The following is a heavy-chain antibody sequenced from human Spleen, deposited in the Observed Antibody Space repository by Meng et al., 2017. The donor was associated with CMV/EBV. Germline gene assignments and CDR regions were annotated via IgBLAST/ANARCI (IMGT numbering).Heavy chain of an antibody. D-gene: IGHD4-17*01. Sequence: GSLRLSCAVSGASITTSNYWNWVRQPPGKGLEWIGEVYHSGRTNYNPPLKSRVLISVDKSKNHFSLNMSSVTAADTAVYFCARESPNDYGDYRHFDHWGQGILVTVSS. CDR1: GASITTSNY. CDR2: VYHSGRT. J-gene: IGHJ4*02. CDR3: ARESPNDYGDYRHFDH. V-gene: IGHV4-4*01.